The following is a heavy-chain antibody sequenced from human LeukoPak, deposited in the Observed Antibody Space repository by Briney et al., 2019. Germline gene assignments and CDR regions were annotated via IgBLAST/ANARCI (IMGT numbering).Heavy chain of an antibody. Sequence: PSDTLSLTCAVSGYSISSNNWWGWIRQPPGKGLEWIGYIYYSGSTYYNPSLKRRVTMSVDTSKNQFSLKLSSVTAVDTALYYCARSLATTGYWYFDLWGRGAPVTVSS. CDR2: IYYSGST. CDR1: GYSISSNNW. D-gene: IGHD4-17*01. V-gene: IGHV4-28*01. CDR3: ARSLATTGYWYFDL. J-gene: IGHJ2*01.